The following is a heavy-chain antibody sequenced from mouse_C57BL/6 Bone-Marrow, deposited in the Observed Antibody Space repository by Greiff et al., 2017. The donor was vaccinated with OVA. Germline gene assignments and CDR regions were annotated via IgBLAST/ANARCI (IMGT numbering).Heavy chain of an antibody. CDR3: TPYCDCSSGTFAY. D-gene: IGHD1-1*01. Sequence: VQLQQSGAELVRPGASVKLSCTASGFNLTDDYMHWVKQRPEQGLEWIGWIDTENGDTDYTSKFQGKATTTADNSSNTAYLQLSSLTSEDTAFYYSTPYCDCSSGTFAYWGQGTLVTVSA. CDR2: IDTENGDT. V-gene: IGHV14-4*01. J-gene: IGHJ3*01. CDR1: GFNLTDDY.